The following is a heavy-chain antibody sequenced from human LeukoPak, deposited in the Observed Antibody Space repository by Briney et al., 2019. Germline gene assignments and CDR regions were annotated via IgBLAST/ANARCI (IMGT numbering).Heavy chain of an antibody. J-gene: IGHJ4*02. D-gene: IGHD3-9*01. CDR2: IIPIFGTA. V-gene: IGHV1-69*13. Sequence: SVKVSCKASGYTFTSYAISWVRQAPGQGLEWMGGIIPIFGTANYAQKFQGRVTITADESTSTAYMELSSLRSEDTAVYYCARDPTRYLRYGYFDYWGQGTVVTVSS. CDR3: ARDPTRYLRYGYFDY. CDR1: GYTFTSYA.